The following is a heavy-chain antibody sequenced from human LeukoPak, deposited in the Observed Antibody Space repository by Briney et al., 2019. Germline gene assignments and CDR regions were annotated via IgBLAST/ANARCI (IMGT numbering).Heavy chain of an antibody. V-gene: IGHV3-66*01. D-gene: IGHD3-22*01. Sequence: PRGSLRLSCAASGFTVSSNYMSWVRQAPGKGLEWVSVIYSGGSTYYADSVKGRFTISRDNSKNTLYLQMNSMRAEDTAVYYCARDTYYYDSSGYPTDAFDIWGQGTMVTVSS. J-gene: IGHJ3*02. CDR3: ARDTYYYDSSGYPTDAFDI. CDR1: GFTVSSNY. CDR2: IYSGGST.